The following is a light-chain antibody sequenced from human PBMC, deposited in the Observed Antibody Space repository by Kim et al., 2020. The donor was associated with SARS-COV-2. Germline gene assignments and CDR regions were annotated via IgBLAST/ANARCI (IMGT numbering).Light chain of an antibody. CDR2: QDN. Sequence: SYELTQPPSVSVSPGQTASIPCSGDKLGEKYTCWYQQKPGQTPVLVIYQDNKRPSGIPERFSGSNSGNTATLTISGTQAMDEADYYCQAWDSSTAIFDGGTKLTVL. CDR3: QAWDSSTAI. V-gene: IGLV3-1*01. J-gene: IGLJ2*01. CDR1: KLGEKY.